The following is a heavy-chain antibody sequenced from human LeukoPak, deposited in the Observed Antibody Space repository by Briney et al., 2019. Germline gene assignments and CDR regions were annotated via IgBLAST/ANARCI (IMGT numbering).Heavy chain of an antibody. J-gene: IGHJ4*02. V-gene: IGHV4-38-2*02. CDR2: IYHSGST. D-gene: IGHD5-12*01. CDR1: GYSISSGHY. CDR3: ARGYTN. Sequence: SETLSLTCTVSGYSISSGHYWGWIRQPPGKGLEWIGSIYHSGSTNYNPSLKSRVTISVDTSKNQFSLKLSSVTAADTAVYYCARGYTNWGQGTLVTVSS.